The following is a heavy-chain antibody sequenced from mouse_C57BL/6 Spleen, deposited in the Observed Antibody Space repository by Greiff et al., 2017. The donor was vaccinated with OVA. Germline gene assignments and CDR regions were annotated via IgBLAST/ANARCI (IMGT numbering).Heavy chain of an antibody. CDR3: VRHPDGYYAMDY. D-gene: IGHD2-3*01. Sequence: EVKLMESGGGLVQPEGSLKLSCAASGFSFNTYAMNWVRQAPGKGLEWVARIRSKSNNYATYYADSVKDRFTISRDDSESMLYLQMNNLKTEDTAMYYCVRHPDGYYAMDYWGQGTSVTVSS. V-gene: IGHV10-1*01. J-gene: IGHJ4*01. CDR2: IRSKSNNYAT. CDR1: GFSFNTYA.